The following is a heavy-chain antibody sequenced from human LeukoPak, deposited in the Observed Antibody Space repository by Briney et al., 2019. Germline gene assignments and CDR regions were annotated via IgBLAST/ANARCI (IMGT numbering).Heavy chain of an antibody. CDR3: ARDRERGYYLGDAFDI. V-gene: IGHV4-34*01. CDR2: INHSGST. CDR1: GGSFSGYY. J-gene: IGHJ3*02. Sequence: SETLSLTCAVYGGSFSGYYWGWIRQPPGKGLEWIGEINHSGSTNYNPSLKSRVTISVDTSKNQFSLKLSSVTAADTAVYYCARDRERGYYLGDAFDIWGQGTMVTVSS. D-gene: IGHD3-22*01.